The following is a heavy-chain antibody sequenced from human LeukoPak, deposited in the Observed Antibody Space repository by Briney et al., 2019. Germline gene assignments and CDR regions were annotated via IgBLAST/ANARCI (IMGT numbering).Heavy chain of an antibody. V-gene: IGHV3-30*18. Sequence: PGRSLRLSCAASGFTFSNHGIHWVRQAPGKGPEWVAVISNDGSNENYADSVKGRFTISRDNSKNTLYLQMNSLRAEDTAVYFCAKGSGGSYYGYFDYWGQGTLVTVSS. CDR2: ISNDGSNE. D-gene: IGHD2-15*01. J-gene: IGHJ4*02. CDR1: GFTFSNHG. CDR3: AKGSGGSYYGYFDY.